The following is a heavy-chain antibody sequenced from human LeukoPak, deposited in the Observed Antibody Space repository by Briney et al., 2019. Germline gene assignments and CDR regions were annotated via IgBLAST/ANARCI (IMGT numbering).Heavy chain of an antibody. Sequence: GSGPTLAIPTQTFTLTCTFSYFSRSTSGVGVGWIRLRQVKDRGWLTLIYWNDDKRYIPSLKSRLTINKYTSKNQVVLRMSNMDPVDTATYYCAHIATPGIAVTGISWGERTLVTASS. CDR2: IYWNDDK. J-gene: IGHJ4*02. CDR3: AHIATPGIAVTGIS. CDR1: YFSRSTSGVG. V-gene: IGHV2-5*01. D-gene: IGHD6-19*01.